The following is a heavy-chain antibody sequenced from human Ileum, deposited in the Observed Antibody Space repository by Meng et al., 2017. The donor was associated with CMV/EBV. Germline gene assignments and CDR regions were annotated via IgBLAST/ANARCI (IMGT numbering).Heavy chain of an antibody. CDR2: INHRGTT. J-gene: IGHJ4*02. CDR3: TRGRVGDWGFDF. D-gene: IGHD1-26*01. CDR1: GGSFSSFS. V-gene: IGHV4-34*02. Sequence: QVQSQQWGAGLLKPSETLSLTCGVNGGSFSSFSWTWIRQPPGKGPEWIGEINHRGTTNYSPSLKSRVTISIDTSKKQFSLRLSSLTAADTAVYYCTRGRVGDWGFDFWGQGTLVTVSS.